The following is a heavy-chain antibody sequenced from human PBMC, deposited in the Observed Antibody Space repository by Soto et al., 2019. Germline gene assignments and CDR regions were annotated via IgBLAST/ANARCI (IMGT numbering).Heavy chain of an antibody. J-gene: IGHJ5*02. Sequence: QVQLVESGGAVVQPGKSLRLSCAASGFTLSSHAMHWVRQTPGKGLEWLSIISYDGSTIYYSDSVKGRFTISRDNSKNTLYLQMSSLRPDDTGVFFCARHLASTVTTSGWFDPWGQGTLVTVSS. CDR1: GFTLSSHA. D-gene: IGHD4-4*01. CDR2: ISYDGSTI. CDR3: ARHLASTVTTSGWFDP. V-gene: IGHV3-30-3*01.